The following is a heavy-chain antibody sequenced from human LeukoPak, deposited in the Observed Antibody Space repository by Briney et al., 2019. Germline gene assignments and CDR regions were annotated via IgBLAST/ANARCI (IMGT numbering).Heavy chain of an antibody. D-gene: IGHD6-13*01. CDR1: GGSISSYY. CDR2: IYYSGST. V-gene: IGHV4-59*01. CDR3: ARGAMAAAGY. J-gene: IGHJ4*02. Sequence: SETLSLTCTVSGGSISSYYWSWIRQPPGKGLEWIGYIYYSGSTNYNPSLKSRVTISVDTSKNQFSLKLSSVTAADTAVYYCARGAMAAAGYWGQGTLVTVSS.